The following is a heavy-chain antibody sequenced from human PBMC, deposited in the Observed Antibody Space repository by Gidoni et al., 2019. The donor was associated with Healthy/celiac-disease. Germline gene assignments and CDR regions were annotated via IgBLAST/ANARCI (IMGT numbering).Heavy chain of an antibody. CDR1: GGSFSGYY. J-gene: IGHJ6*03. CDR3: ARGLVVVPAASSYYMDV. CDR2: INHSGST. V-gene: IGHV4-34*01. D-gene: IGHD2-2*01. Sequence: QVQLQQWGAGLLKPSETLSLTCAVYGGSFSGYYWSWIRQPPGKGLEWIGEINHSGSTNYNPSLKSRVTISVDTSKNQFSLKLSSVTAADTAVYYCARGLVVVPAASSYYMDVWGKGTTVTVSS.